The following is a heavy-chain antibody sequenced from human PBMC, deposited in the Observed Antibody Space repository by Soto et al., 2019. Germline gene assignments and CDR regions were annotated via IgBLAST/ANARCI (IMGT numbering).Heavy chain of an antibody. V-gene: IGHV3-48*01. J-gene: IGHJ4*02. CDR3: ARDKGRSPLDY. CDR1: GFPFSSYS. D-gene: IGHD2-15*01. CDR2: ISSSSSTI. Sequence: VGSLRHSCTASGFPFSSYSMSWVRQAPGKGLEWVSYISSSSSTIYYADSVKGRFTISRDNAKNSLYLQMNSLRAEDTAVYYCARDKGRSPLDYWGQGTLVTVSS.